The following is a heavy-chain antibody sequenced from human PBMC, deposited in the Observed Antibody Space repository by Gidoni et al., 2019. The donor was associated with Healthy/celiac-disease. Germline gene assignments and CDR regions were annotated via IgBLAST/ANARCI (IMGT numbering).Heavy chain of an antibody. D-gene: IGHD2-2*01. CDR1: GGTFSSYA. CDR3: ARSSGLYCSSTSCPYYYYYYMDV. Sequence: QVQLVQSGAEVKKPGSSVKVSCKASGGTFSSYAISWVRQAPGQGLEWMGGIIPIFGTANYAQKFQGRVTITADKSTSTAYMELSSLRSEDTAVYYCARSSGLYCSSTSCPYYYYYYMDVWGKGTTVTVSS. J-gene: IGHJ6*03. V-gene: IGHV1-69*06. CDR2: IIPIFGTA.